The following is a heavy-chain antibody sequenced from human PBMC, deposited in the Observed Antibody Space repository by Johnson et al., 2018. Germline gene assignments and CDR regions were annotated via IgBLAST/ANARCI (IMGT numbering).Heavy chain of an antibody. CDR2: IWYDGSNK. V-gene: IGHV3-33*01. D-gene: IGHD6-13*01. CDR3: ARAESSPHYGMDV. CDR1: GFTFSSYG. J-gene: IGHJ6*04. Sequence: QVQLVESGGGVVQPGRSXRLSCAASGFTFSSYGMHWVRQAPAKGLEWVAVIWYDGSNKYYADSVKGRFTISRDNSKTPLYLKMNSLRDGDTAVSYCARAESSPHYGMDVWGKGTTVTVSS.